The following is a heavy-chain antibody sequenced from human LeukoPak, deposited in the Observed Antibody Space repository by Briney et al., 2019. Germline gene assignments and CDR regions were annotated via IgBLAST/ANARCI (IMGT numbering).Heavy chain of an antibody. J-gene: IGHJ4*02. D-gene: IGHD3-16*02. CDR1: GFTFSSYS. CDR2: ISSSSSYI. CDR3: ITGDDYVWGSYRSDY. Sequence: TGGSLRLSCAASGFTFSSYSMNWVRQAPGKGLEWVSSISSSSSYIYYADSVKGRFTISRDNAKNSLYLQMNSLRAEDTAVYYCITGDDYVWGSYRSDYWGQGTLVTVSS. V-gene: IGHV3-21*01.